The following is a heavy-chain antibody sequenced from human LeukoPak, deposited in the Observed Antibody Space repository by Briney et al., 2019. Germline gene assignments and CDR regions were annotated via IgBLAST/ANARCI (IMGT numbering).Heavy chain of an antibody. Sequence: TGGSLRLSCAASGFTFNTYGMNWVRQAPGKGLEWVATISGSGGSTYYTDSVKGRFTISRDNSRNTLYLLMSSLRAEDTASYYCARDTPIGCYYGSGNYLGYWGQGTLVTVSS. CDR1: GFTFNTYG. J-gene: IGHJ4*02. CDR3: ARDTPIGCYYGSGNYLGY. V-gene: IGHV3-23*01. CDR2: ISGSGGST. D-gene: IGHD3-10*01.